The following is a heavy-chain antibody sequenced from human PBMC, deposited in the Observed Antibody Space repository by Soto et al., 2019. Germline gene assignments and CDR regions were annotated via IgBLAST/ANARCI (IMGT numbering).Heavy chain of an antibody. CDR2: ITGSGGST. Sequence: EVRLLESGGALVQPGGSLRLSCAASGFTFSSYAMSWVRQAPGKGLEWVSVITGSGGSTKYADSVIGRFTISRDNSKNTLFLQMNSLRAEDAAVYYCAKARSTDVWYQFDYWGQGTLVTVSS. J-gene: IGHJ4*02. D-gene: IGHD6-13*01. CDR3: AKARSTDVWYQFDY. V-gene: IGHV3-23*01. CDR1: GFTFSSYA.